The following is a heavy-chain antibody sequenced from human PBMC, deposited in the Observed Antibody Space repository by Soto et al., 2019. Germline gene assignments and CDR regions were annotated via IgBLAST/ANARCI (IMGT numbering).Heavy chain of an antibody. CDR2: IIPIFGTA. D-gene: IGHD1-7*01. CDR1: GGTFSSYA. Sequence: QVQLVQSGAAVKKPGSSVKVSCKASGGTFSSYAISWVRQAPGQGLEWMGGIIPIFGTANYAQKFQGRVPITADESTSTAYMELSSLRSEDTAVYYCATRGGTGTTGVATKYYYYYGMDVWGQGTTVTVSS. V-gene: IGHV1-69*12. J-gene: IGHJ6*02. CDR3: ATRGGTGTTGVATKYYYYYGMDV.